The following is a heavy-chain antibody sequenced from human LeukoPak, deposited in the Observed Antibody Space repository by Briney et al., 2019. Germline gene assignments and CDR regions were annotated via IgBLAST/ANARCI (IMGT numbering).Heavy chain of an antibody. D-gene: IGHD4-17*01. Sequence: SETLSLTCTVSGGSISSYYWSWIRQPPGKGLEWIGYIYYTGSTDYNPSLKSRVTISVDTSKNQFSLKLSSVTAADTAVYYCARHTYGDYVMFFDYWGQGTLVTVSS. J-gene: IGHJ4*02. CDR1: GGSISSYY. V-gene: IGHV4-59*08. CDR2: IYYTGST. CDR3: ARHTYGDYVMFFDY.